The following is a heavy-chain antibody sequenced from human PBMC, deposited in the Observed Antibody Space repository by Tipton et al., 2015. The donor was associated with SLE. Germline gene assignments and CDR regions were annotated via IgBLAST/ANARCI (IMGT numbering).Heavy chain of an antibody. V-gene: IGHV4-31*03. D-gene: IGHD2-15*01. J-gene: IGHJ2*01. CDR3: ARHPRGDYCSGGSCPDWYFNL. CDR2: IYYSGST. CDR1: GGSISSGGYY. Sequence: TLSLTCTVSGGSISSGGYYWSWIRQHPGKGLEWIGYIYYSGSTYYNPPLKSRATISVDTSKNQFSLKLSSVTAADTAVYYCARHPRGDYCSGGSCPDWYFNLWGRGTLVTVSS.